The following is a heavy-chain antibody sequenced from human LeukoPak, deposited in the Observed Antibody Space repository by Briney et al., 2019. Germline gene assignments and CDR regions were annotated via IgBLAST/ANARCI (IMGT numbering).Heavy chain of an antibody. Sequence: GGSLRLSCAASDFNLTTKVMHWVRHAPGKGLVWVSRIILDGTGTDYADSVKGRFAISRDSAKNTLYLQMNSLRAGDTAVYYCARAVGHGAASYGFDTWGQGTMLTVSS. CDR3: ARAVGHGAASYGFDT. J-gene: IGHJ3*02. D-gene: IGHD3-10*01. CDR2: IILDGTGT. V-gene: IGHV3-74*01. CDR1: DFNLTTKV.